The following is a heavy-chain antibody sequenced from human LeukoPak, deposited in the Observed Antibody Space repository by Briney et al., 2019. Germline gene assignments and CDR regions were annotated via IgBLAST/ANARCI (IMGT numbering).Heavy chain of an antibody. CDR3: ARQYDILTGYYASAPMDV. V-gene: IGHV3-23*01. CDR2: ISGSGGST. D-gene: IGHD3-9*01. Sequence: GGSLRLSCAASGFTFSSYAMSWVRQAPGKGLEWVSAISGSGGSTYYADSVKGRFTISRDNSKNTLYLQMNSLRAEDTAVYYCARQYDILTGYYASAPMDVWGKGTTVTVSS. CDR1: GFTFSSYA. J-gene: IGHJ6*03.